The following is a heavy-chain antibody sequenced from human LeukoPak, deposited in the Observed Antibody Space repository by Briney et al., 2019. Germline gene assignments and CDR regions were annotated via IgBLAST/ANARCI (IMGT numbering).Heavy chain of an antibody. D-gene: IGHD1-26*01. CDR3: ARLNSGSYYFDFDY. V-gene: IGHV1-18*01. CDR2: ISAYNGNT. Sequence: AASVKVSCKASGYTFTSYGISWVRPAPGQGLEWMGWISAYNGNTNYAQKLQGRVTMTTDTSTSTAYMELRSLRSDDTAVYYCARLNSGSYYFDFDYWGQGTLVTVSS. CDR1: GYTFTSYG. J-gene: IGHJ4*02.